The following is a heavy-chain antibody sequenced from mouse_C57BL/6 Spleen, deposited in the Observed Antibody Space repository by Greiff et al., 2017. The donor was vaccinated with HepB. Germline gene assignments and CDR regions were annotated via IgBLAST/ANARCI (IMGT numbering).Heavy chain of an antibody. Sequence: QVQLKQPGAELVKPGASVKMSCKASGYTFTSYWITWVKQRPGQGLEWIGDIYPGSGSTNYNEKFKSKATLTVDTSSSTAYMQLSSLTSEDSAVYYCARTSYYSNSTFAYWGQGTLVTVSA. CDR1: GYTFTSYW. J-gene: IGHJ3*01. D-gene: IGHD2-5*01. CDR2: IYPGSGST. V-gene: IGHV1-55*01. CDR3: ARTSYYSNSTFAY.